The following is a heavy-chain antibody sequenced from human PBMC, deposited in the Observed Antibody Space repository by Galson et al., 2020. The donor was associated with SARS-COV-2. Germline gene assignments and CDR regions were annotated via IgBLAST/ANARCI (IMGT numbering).Heavy chain of an antibody. CDR3: ARLVRDGYNSYFEY. D-gene: IGHD1-1*01. CDR2: IYYSWNTSST. CDR1: GGSVNRHF. J-gene: IGHJ4*02. Sequence: SETLSLTCSVSGGSVNRHFYSWIRQPPPTGLEWIGYIYYSWNTSSTNYNPPHKSRVTVSADTTKNQVSLTLTSVTTADTAVYFCARLVRDGYNSYFEYWGQGTLVTVSS. V-gene: IGHV4-59*02.